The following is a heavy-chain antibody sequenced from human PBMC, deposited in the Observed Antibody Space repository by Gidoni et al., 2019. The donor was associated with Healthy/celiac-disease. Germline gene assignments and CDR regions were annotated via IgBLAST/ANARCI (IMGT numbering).Heavy chain of an antibody. CDR3: AKGGMITFGEPPVPSWFDP. V-gene: IGHV3-23*01. Sequence: EVQLLESGGGLVQPGGSLRLSCSASGFPFSSYAMSWVRQAPGKGLEWVSAIRGSGGSTYYADSVKGRFTISRDNSKNTLYLQMNSLRAEDTAVYYCAKGGMITFGEPPVPSWFDPWGQGTLVTVSS. J-gene: IGHJ5*02. CDR2: IRGSGGST. D-gene: IGHD3-16*01. CDR1: GFPFSSYA.